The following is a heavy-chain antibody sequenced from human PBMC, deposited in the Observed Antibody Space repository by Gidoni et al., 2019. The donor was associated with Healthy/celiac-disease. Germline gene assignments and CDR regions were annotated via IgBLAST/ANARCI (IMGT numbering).Heavy chain of an antibody. CDR1: GFTFRSYE. J-gene: IGHJ4*02. CDR2: IRSRGSTI. V-gene: IGHV3-48*03. D-gene: IGHD3-22*01. Sequence: EVQLVESGGGLVQPGGSLRLSCADFGFTFRSYEMTWVRKAPGKGLEWVSYIRSRGSTIYYADSVKGRFTISRDNAKNSLYLQMNSLRAEDTAVYYCARVPLYYYDSSFVGYWGQGTLVTVSS. CDR3: ARVPLYYYDSSFVGY.